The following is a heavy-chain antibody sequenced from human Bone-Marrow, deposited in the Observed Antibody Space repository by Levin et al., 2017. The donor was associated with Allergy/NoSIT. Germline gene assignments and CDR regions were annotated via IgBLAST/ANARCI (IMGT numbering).Heavy chain of an antibody. CDR3: ARDPATYCGSNCSSRGV. CDR2: ISTNGVA. V-gene: IGHV4-61*09. J-gene: IGHJ3*01. Sequence: SETLSLTCSVSGDSVTAGIYYWSWIRQPAQTGLEWIGHISTNGVAYYRPSLESRLTISLETSKNQVTLRLTSVTAADAAVYYCARDPATYCGSNCSSRGVWGQGTMVTVSS. D-gene: IGHD2-21*01. CDR1: GDSVTAGIYY.